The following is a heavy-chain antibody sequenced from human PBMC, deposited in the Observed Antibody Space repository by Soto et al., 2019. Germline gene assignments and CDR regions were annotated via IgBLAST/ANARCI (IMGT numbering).Heavy chain of an antibody. CDR2: IIPIFGTA. Sequence: ASVKVSCKASGVTFSSYAISWVRQAPGQGLEWMGGIIPIFGTANYAQKFQGRVTITADESTSTAYMELSSLRSEDTAVYYCATGTTLTARFDPWGQGTLVTVSS. J-gene: IGHJ5*02. V-gene: IGHV1-69*13. CDR1: GVTFSSYA. D-gene: IGHD4-17*01. CDR3: ATGTTLTARFDP.